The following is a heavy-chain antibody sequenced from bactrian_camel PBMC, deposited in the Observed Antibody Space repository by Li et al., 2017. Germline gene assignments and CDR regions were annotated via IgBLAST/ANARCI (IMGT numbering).Heavy chain of an antibody. V-gene: IGHV3S25*01. CDR3: VRDAIGGSWLPLQADFGY. CDR2: INSGGGTT. Sequence: QVQLVESGGGLVQPGGSLRLSCAASGITFSSYWMYWVRQAPGKGLEWVSTINSGGGTTYYAESVKGRFTISRDNAKNTVYLQMIILKPEDTAVYYCVRDAIGGSWLPLQADFGYWGRGTQVTVS. J-gene: IGHJ6*01. D-gene: IGHD6*01. CDR1: GITFSSYW.